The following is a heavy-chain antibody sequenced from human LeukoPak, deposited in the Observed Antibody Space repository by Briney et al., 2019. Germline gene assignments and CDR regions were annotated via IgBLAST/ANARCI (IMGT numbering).Heavy chain of an antibody. D-gene: IGHD3-10*01. J-gene: IGHJ4*02. V-gene: IGHV3-7*01. CDR1: GFTFSSYW. Sequence: PGGSLRLSCAASGFTFSSYWMSWVRQAPGKGLEWVANIKQDGSEKYYVDSVKGRFTISRDNAKNSLYLQMNSLRAEDTAVYYCARDRGLLDSYVGFDYWGQGTLVTVSS. CDR3: ARDRGLLDSYVGFDY. CDR2: IKQDGSEK.